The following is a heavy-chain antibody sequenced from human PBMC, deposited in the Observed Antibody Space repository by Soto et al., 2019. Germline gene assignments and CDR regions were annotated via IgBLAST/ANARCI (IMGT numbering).Heavy chain of an antibody. CDR1: GYTFTSYY. CDR3: ARDHHYGSGSPRYYYYYGMDV. V-gene: IGHV1-46*01. Sequence: QVQLVQSGAEVKKPGASVKVSCKASGYTFTSYYMHWVRQAPGQGLEWMGIINPSGGSTSYAQKFQGRVTMTRDTSTSTVYMELSSLRSEDTAVYYCARDHHYGSGSPRYYYYYGMDVWGQGTTVTVSS. CDR2: INPSGGST. J-gene: IGHJ6*02. D-gene: IGHD3-10*01.